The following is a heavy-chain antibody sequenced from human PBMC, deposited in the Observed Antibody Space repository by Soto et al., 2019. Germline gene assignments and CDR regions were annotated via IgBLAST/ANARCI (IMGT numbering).Heavy chain of an antibody. CDR2: LSGSDGKT. J-gene: IGHJ4*02. V-gene: IGHV3-23*01. CDR3: ARWSFLDH. D-gene: IGHD1-26*01. CDR1: GFSFSSFV. Sequence: PGGSLRLSCATSGFSFSSFVMSWVRQAPGKGLEWVSSLSGSDGKTYYADSVKGRFSMSTDTSKSTLYLEMNSLRAEDTAVYYCARWSFLDHWGQGTLVTVSS.